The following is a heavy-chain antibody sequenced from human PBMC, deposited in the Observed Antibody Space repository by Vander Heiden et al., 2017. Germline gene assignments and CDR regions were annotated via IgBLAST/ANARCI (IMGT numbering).Heavy chain of an antibody. CDR2: VSGSGGSK. CDR3: AKGGYCSGGSCYLLAYFDY. CDR1: AFTFSSYP. Sequence: EVQLLESGGGLVQPGGSLRLSCAAPAFTFSSYPLSWVRQAPGKGLEWVSAVSGSGGSKYYADSGKGRFTIPRDKSKNTLYLQKNSLRAEDTAVYYCAKGGYCSGGSCYLLAYFDYWGQGTLVTVSS. J-gene: IGHJ4*02. V-gene: IGHV3-23*01. D-gene: IGHD2-15*01.